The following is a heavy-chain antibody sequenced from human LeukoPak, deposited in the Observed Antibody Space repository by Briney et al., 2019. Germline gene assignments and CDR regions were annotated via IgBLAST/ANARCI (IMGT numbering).Heavy chain of an antibody. CDR3: ASMVRGVTLLDY. D-gene: IGHD3-10*01. CDR2: IIPIFGTA. J-gene: IGHJ4*02. Sequence: SVKVSCKASGGTFSSYAISWVRQAPGQGLEWMGGIIPIFGTANYAQKFQGRVTITADESTSTAYMELSSLRSEDTAVYYCASMVRGVTLLDYWGQGTLVTVSS. CDR1: GGTFSSYA. V-gene: IGHV1-69*13.